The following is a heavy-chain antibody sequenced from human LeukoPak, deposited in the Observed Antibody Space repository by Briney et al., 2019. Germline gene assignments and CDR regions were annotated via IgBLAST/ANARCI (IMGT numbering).Heavy chain of an antibody. Sequence: SVKVSCKASGGTFSSYAISWVRQAPGQGLEWMGGIIPIFGTANYAQKFQGRVTITADESTSTAYMELSSLRSEDTAVYYCARSYDYVWGSYRFPAGYMDVWGKGTTVTISS. CDR2: IIPIFGTA. D-gene: IGHD3-16*02. CDR3: ARSYDYVWGSYRFPAGYMDV. J-gene: IGHJ6*03. V-gene: IGHV1-69*13. CDR1: GGTFSSYA.